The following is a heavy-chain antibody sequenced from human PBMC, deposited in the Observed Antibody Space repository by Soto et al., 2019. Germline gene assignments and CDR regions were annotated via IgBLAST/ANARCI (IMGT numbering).Heavy chain of an antibody. D-gene: IGHD5-12*01. J-gene: IGHJ6*03. CDR2: IYSGGST. CDR3: ARDMFVYSGYEPYYYYYYMDV. V-gene: IGHV3-53*04. CDR1: GFPVSSTY. Sequence: GGSLRLSCAASGFPVSSTYMSWVRQAPGKGLEWVSVIYSGGSTYHADSVKGRFTISRHNSKITLYLQMNSLRAEDKAVYYCARDMFVYSGYEPYYYYYYMDVWGKGTTVTVSS.